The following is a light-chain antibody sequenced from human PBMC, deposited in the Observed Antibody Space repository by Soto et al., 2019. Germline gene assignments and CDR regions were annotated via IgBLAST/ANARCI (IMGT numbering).Light chain of an antibody. CDR3: QQRSDWPPEPT. J-gene: IGKJ4*01. Sequence: VLTQSPVAVYLSPEEKATLSCWASQNIGTSLAWYQQKAGQSPRLLIYDASIRVTGIPGRFSGSGSGTDFTLTIDGLEPDDFATYFCQQRSDWPPEPTFGGGTRVDMK. CDR1: QNIGTS. V-gene: IGKV3-11*01. CDR2: DAS.